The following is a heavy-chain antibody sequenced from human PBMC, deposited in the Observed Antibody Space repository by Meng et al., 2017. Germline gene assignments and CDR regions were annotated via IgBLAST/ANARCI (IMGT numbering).Heavy chain of an antibody. CDR3: AHRSKLAIFQS. Sequence: SGPTLVKPTETLTLTCTVSGFSLSNARMGVSWIRQPPGKTLEWLAHIFSNDEKSYSTSLKSRLTISKDTSKNQVVLTMTNMDPVDTATYYCAHRSKLAIFQSWGQGTLVTVSS. D-gene: IGHD2-2*02. J-gene: IGHJ5*02. CDR2: IFSNDEK. CDR1: GFSLSNARMG. V-gene: IGHV2-26*01.